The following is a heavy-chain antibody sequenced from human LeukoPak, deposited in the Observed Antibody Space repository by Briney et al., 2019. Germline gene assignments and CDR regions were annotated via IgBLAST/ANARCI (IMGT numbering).Heavy chain of an antibody. Sequence: GGSLRLSCAASGFTFSSYSMNWVRQAPGKGLEWVSSISSSSSYIYYAASVKGRFNISRDNAKNSLYLQMNSLRAGDTAVYYCASDRGYSYGYYMDVWGKGTTVTVSS. J-gene: IGHJ6*03. CDR1: GFTFSSYS. CDR3: ASDRGYSYGYYMDV. D-gene: IGHD5-18*01. V-gene: IGHV3-21*01. CDR2: ISSSSSYI.